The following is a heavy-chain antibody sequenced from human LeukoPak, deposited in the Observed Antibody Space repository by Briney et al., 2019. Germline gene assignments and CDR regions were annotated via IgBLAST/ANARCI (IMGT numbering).Heavy chain of an antibody. CDR2: ISSISTII. CDR3: ARDLHSGAYTFDY. CDR1: GFTFNSFS. J-gene: IGHJ4*02. D-gene: IGHD1-26*01. Sequence: GGSLRLSCAASGFTFNSFSMNWVRQAPGKGLEWVSYISSISTIIYYAGSVKGRFTISRDKAKTSLYLQMNSLRDEDTAVYYCARDLHSGAYTFDYWGQGTLVTVSS. V-gene: IGHV3-48*02.